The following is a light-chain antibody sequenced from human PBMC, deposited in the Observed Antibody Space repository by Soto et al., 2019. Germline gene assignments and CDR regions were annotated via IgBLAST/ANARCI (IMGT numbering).Light chain of an antibody. V-gene: IGLV1-47*02. Sequence: QSVLTQPPSASGTPGQKVTSACSGSSSNIGKSYVYWYRQLPGTAPKLLIYTDNQRPSGVPDRFSGSKSGTSASLAISGLRSEDDADYYCASWDDSLSAWLFGGGTKVTVL. CDR2: TDN. CDR1: SSNIGKSY. CDR3: ASWDDSLSAWL. J-gene: IGLJ3*02.